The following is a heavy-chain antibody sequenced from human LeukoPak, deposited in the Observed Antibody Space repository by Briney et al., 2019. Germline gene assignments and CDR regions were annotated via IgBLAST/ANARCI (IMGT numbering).Heavy chain of an antibody. CDR1: GVSISSYF. D-gene: IGHD1-26*01. CDR3: ASLGGTYDY. J-gene: IGHJ4*02. V-gene: IGHV4-59*08. Sequence: SETLSLTCTGSGVSISSYFWSWIRQPPGKGLEWIGYIYNSGSNKYNPSLRSRVSIPVHTSKSQVSLKLSSVTPADTAVYYCASLGGTYDYWGQGTLVTVSS. CDR2: IYNSGSN.